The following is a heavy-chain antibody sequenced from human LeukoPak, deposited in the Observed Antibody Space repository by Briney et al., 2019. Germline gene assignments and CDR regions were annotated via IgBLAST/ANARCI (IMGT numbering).Heavy chain of an antibody. CDR1: GFTFSSYS. J-gene: IGHJ6*03. Sequence: PGGSLRLSCAASGFTFSSYSMNWVRQAPGKGLEWVSSISSSSSYIYYADSVKGRFTISRDNAKNSLYLQMNSLRAEDTAVYYCXXXXXXXXXSCYYYYYYMDVWGKGTTVTVSS. D-gene: IGHD2-15*01. CDR3: XXXXXXXXXSCYYYYYYMDV. CDR2: ISSSSSYI. V-gene: IGHV3-21*01.